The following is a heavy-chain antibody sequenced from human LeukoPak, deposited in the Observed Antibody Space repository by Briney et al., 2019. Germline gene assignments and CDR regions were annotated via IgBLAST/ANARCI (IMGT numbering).Heavy chain of an antibody. CDR2: IYYSGST. D-gene: IGHD1-1*01. CDR1: GGSISSSNYY. V-gene: IGHV4-39*02. J-gene: IGHJ4*02. CDR3: AREGYREIDY. Sequence: SETLSLTCTVSGGSISSSNYYWGWIRXXXXKGLEWIGSIYYSGSTYYNPSLKSRVTVSVDTSKNQFSLKLSSVTAADTAVYYCAREGYREIDYWGQGTLVTVSS.